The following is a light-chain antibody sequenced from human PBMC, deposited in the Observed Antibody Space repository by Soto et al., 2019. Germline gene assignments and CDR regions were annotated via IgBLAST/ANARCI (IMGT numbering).Light chain of an antibody. V-gene: IGKV3-20*01. Sequence: EIVLTHSPAALSVCPGERCMRSCRASQSVDISLAWYQQKPGQAPRLLIYGASSRATGIPDRFSGSGSGTDFTLTISRLEPEDFAVYYCQQDGSSPWTFGQGTKVDIK. CDR1: QSVDIS. CDR2: GAS. CDR3: QQDGSSPWT. J-gene: IGKJ1*01.